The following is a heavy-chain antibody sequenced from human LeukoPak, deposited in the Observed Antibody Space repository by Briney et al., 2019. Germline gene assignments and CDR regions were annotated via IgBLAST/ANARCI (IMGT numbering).Heavy chain of an antibody. Sequence: PGGSLRLSCAASGFTFSSYAMNWVRQAPGKGLEWVSFISGSGDTTYYADSVKGRFTISRDNARNSLYLQMNNLRADDTAVYYCARAGDYWGQGTLVTVSS. CDR3: ARAGDY. CDR2: ISGSGDTT. J-gene: IGHJ4*02. D-gene: IGHD7-27*01. CDR1: GFTFSSYA. V-gene: IGHV3-23*01.